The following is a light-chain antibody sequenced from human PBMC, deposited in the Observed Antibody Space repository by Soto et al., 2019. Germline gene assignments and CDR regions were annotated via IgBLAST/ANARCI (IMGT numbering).Light chain of an antibody. Sequence: DIQMTQSPSSLSASVGDRVTITCRASQSISYYGNWNQQKPGKAPKLLISAASTLQSGVPTRYSGGGYGKEYTLTISSLQPEDFATYYCQQSYSTLWTFGRGTLVEIK. CDR1: QSISYY. CDR2: AAS. CDR3: QQSYSTLWT. J-gene: IGKJ1*01. V-gene: IGKV1-39*01.